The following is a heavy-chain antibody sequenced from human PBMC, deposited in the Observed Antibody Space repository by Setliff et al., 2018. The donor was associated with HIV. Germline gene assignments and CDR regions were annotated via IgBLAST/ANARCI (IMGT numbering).Heavy chain of an antibody. Sequence: SVKVSCKASGGTFSGYAISWVRQAPGQGLEWMGGIIPIFGTANYAQKFQGRVTITADESTSTAYMELSSLRSEDTAVYYCASRRITMVRGVISNDYYYYYVDVWGKGTTVTVSS. CDR3: ASRRITMVRGVISNDYYYYYVDV. D-gene: IGHD3-10*01. J-gene: IGHJ6*03. CDR1: GGTFSGYA. CDR2: IIPIFGTA. V-gene: IGHV1-69*13.